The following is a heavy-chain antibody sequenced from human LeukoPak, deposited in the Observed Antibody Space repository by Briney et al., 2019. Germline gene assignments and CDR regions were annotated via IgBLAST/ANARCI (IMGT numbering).Heavy chain of an antibody. D-gene: IGHD6-13*01. V-gene: IGHV3-21*01. Sequence: PGGSLRLSCAASGFTFSSYSMNWVRQAPGKGLEWVSSISSSSSYIYYADSVKGRFTISRDNAKNSLYLQMNSLRAEDTAVYYCARTLYSSINGAPQYGMDVWGQGTTVTVSS. CDR3: ARTLYSSINGAPQYGMDV. J-gene: IGHJ6*02. CDR1: GFTFSSYS. CDR2: ISSSSSYI.